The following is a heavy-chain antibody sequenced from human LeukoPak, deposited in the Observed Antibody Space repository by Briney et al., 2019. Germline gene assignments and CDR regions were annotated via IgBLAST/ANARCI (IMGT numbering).Heavy chain of an antibody. V-gene: IGHV3-20*04. J-gene: IGHJ3*02. CDR1: GFTFDDYG. CDR3: ARDSVATTAFDI. CDR2: INWNGGST. Sequence: GGSLRLSCAASGFTFDDYGMGWVRHAPGKGLEWVSGINWNGGSTNYADSVKGRFTISRDNAKNSLYLQMISLRAEDTALYYCARDSVATTAFDIWGQGTMVTVSS. D-gene: IGHD5-12*01.